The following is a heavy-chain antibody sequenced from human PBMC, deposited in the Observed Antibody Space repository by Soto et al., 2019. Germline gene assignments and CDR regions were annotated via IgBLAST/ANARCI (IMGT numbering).Heavy chain of an antibody. CDR3: XXXVPHTGYYNH. CDR2: IFAGNGDT. CDR1: GYSFTSYA. V-gene: IGHV1-3*01. Sequence: QVRLVQSGTEVKKPGASMKLSCKASGYSFTSYAIHWVRRAPGQRLEWMGWIFAGNGDTEYSPKFQDRVTITRDTSASTTYIQLTXXXXXXXXXXXXXXXVPHTGYYNHWGPGTLVTVSS. D-gene: IGHD3-9*01. J-gene: IGHJ5*02.